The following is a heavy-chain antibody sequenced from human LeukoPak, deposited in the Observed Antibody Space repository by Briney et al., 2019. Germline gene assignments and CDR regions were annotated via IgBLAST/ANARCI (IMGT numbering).Heavy chain of an antibody. CDR3: ASDFDYSNYGHDAFDI. CDR1: GGSISCSSYY. Sequence: SETLSLTCTVSGGSISCSSYYWGWIRQPPGKGLEWIGSIYYSGSTYYNPSLKSRVTISVDTSKNQFSLKLSSVTAADTAVYYCASDFDYSNYGHDAFDIWGQRTMVTVSS. CDR2: IYYSGST. D-gene: IGHD4-11*01. V-gene: IGHV4-39*01. J-gene: IGHJ3*02.